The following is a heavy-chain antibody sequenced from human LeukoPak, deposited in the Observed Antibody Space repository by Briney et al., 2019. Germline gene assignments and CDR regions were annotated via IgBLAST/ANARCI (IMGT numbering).Heavy chain of an antibody. D-gene: IGHD2-21*01. CDR2: IYTSGGT. CDR3: ARPQRRHIGGPGWFDP. CDR1: GGSISSGSYY. V-gene: IGHV4-61*02. Sequence: PSQTLSLTCSVSGGSISSGSYYWSWIRQPAGKGLEWIGRIYTSGGTNYNPSLKSRVTISVDTSKNQFSLKLSSVTAADTAVYYCARPQRRHIGGPGWFDPWGQGTLVTVSS. J-gene: IGHJ5*02.